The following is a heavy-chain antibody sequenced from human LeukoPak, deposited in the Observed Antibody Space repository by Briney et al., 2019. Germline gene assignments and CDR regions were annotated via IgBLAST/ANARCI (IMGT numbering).Heavy chain of an antibody. Sequence: PPWGSLRLSCAASGLTFSSYAMSWVRQAPGKGLEWVSAISGSGGSTYYADSVKGRFTISRDNSKNTLYLQMNSLRAEDTAVYYCAREISMVRGAGDYWGQGTLVTVSS. CDR3: AREISMVRGAGDY. CDR1: GLTFSSYA. V-gene: IGHV3-23*01. D-gene: IGHD3-10*01. CDR2: ISGSGGST. J-gene: IGHJ4*02.